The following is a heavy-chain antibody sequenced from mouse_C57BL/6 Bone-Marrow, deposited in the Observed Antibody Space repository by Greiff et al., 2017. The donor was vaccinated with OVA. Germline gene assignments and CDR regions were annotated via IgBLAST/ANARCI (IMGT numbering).Heavy chain of an antibody. Sequence: QVQLQQPGAELVRPGSSVKLSCKASGYTFTSYWMHWVKQRPIQGLEWIGNIDPSDSETHYNQKFKDKATLTVDKSSSTAYMQLSSLTSEDSAVYYCARRDGIRVGFAYWGQGTLVTVSA. CDR1: GYTFTSYW. J-gene: IGHJ3*01. CDR2: IDPSDSET. D-gene: IGHD5-2*01. V-gene: IGHV1-52*01. CDR3: ARRDGIRVGFAY.